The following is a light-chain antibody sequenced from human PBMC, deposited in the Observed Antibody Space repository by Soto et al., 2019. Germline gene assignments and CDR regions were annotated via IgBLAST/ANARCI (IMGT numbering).Light chain of an antibody. CDR1: SSDVGGYNY. J-gene: IGLJ1*01. Sequence: QSVLTQPASVSGSPGQSITISCTGTSSDVGGYNYVSWYQQHPGKAPKLIIYEVSNQPSGVSNRFSGSKSGNTASLTISGLQAEDESDYYCSSYTSSSSYVFGTGTKVTVL. CDR3: SSYTSSSSYV. CDR2: EVS. V-gene: IGLV2-14*01.